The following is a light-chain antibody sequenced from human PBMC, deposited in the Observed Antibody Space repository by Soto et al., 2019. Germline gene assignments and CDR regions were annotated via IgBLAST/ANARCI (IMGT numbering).Light chain of an antibody. CDR3: LQDYNYPWT. J-gene: IGKJ1*01. CDR1: QGIRND. CDR2: AAS. Sequence: AIHSTQSPSSLSASVGDRVTITCRASQGIRNDLGWYQQKPGKAPKLLIYAASSLPSGVPSRFSGSGSGTDFTLTISSLQPEDFATYYCLQDYNYPWTFGQGTKVDI. V-gene: IGKV1-6*01.